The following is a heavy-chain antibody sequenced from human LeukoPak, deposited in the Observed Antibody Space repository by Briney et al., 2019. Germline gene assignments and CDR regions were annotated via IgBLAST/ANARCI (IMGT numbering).Heavy chain of an antibody. CDR3: VRDGANWEEPNDAFDI. D-gene: IGHD1-26*01. V-gene: IGHV4-4*07. CDR2: LYTTGST. CDR1: CDSITYCY. J-gene: IGHJ3*02. Sequence: SEPLSVICAVSCDSITYCYCSWVRQPAGKGLEWIGRLYTTGSTNYNPSLKSRVTMSVDSSKNQFSLTLTSVTAADTAVYYCVRDGANWEEPNDAFDIWGKGTMVTVSS.